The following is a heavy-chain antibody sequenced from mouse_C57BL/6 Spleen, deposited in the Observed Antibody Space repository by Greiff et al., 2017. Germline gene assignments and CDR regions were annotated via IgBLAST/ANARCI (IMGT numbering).Heavy chain of an antibody. V-gene: IGHV1-55*01. CDR2: IYPGSGST. CDR3: ARSGWDVAWFAD. D-gene: IGHD4-1*01. CDR1: GYTFTSYW. J-gene: IGHJ3*01. Sequence: QVQLQQPGAELVKPGASVKMSCKASGYTFTSYWITWVKQRPGQGLEWIGDIYPGSGSTNYNEKFKSKATLTVDTSSSTAYMQLSSLTSEDSADYYCARSGWDVAWFADWGKGTLVTVSA.